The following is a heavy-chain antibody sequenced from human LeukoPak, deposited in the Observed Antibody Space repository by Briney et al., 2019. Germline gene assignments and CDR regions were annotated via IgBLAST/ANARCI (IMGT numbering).Heavy chain of an antibody. V-gene: IGHV4-59*08. D-gene: IGHD2/OR15-2a*01. CDR2: IYYSGST. J-gene: IGHJ4*02. CDR3: ARQHFYYFDY. CDR1: GGSISSYY. Sequence: SETLSLTCTVSGGSISSYYWSWTRQPPGKGLEWIGYIYYSGSTDYNPSLKSRVTISVDTSKKHLSLKLSSVTAADTAVYYCARQHFYYFDYWGQGTLVTVSS.